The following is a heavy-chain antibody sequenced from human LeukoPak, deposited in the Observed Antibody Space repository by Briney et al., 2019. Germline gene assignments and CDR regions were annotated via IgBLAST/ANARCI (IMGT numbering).Heavy chain of an antibody. V-gene: IGHV3-7*01. CDR3: ATDMTATGGLGY. CDR2: IKQDGSET. D-gene: IGHD3-16*01. Sequence: GGSLRLSCSASGFTFSSSAMNWVRQAPGKGLEWVANIKQDGSETYYVDSVKGRFTISRDNAKNSLYLQMNGLRAEDTAVYYCATDMTATGGLGYWGQGTLVTVSS. J-gene: IGHJ4*02. CDR1: GFTFSSSA.